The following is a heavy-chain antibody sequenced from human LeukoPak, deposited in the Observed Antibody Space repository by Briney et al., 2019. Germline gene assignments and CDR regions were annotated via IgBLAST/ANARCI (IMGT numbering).Heavy chain of an antibody. Sequence: SETLSLTCAVYGGSFSGYYWSWIRQPPGKGLEWIGEINHSGSTNYNPSLKSRVTISVDTSKNQFSLQLNSVTPEDTAVYHCASYGSGVHRYDSSSEGGSYYWFDPWGQGTLVTVSS. D-gene: IGHD3-22*01. CDR3: ASYGSGVHRYDSSSEGGSYYWFDP. CDR2: INHSGST. CDR1: GGSFSGYY. J-gene: IGHJ5*02. V-gene: IGHV4-34*01.